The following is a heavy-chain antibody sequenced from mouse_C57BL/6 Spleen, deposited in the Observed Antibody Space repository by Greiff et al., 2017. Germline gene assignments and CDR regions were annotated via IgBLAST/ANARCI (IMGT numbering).Heavy chain of an antibody. CDR1: GYAFSSSW. Sequence: VQLQESGPELVKPGASVKISCKASGYAFSSSWMNWVKQRPGKGLEWIGRIYPGDGDTNYNGKFKGKSTLTADKSSSTAYMQHSSLTSEDSAVYFCARSYGSSYSYWYFDVWGTGTTVTVSS. J-gene: IGHJ1*03. CDR3: ARSYGSSYSYWYFDV. D-gene: IGHD1-1*01. CDR2: IYPGDGDT. V-gene: IGHV1-82*01.